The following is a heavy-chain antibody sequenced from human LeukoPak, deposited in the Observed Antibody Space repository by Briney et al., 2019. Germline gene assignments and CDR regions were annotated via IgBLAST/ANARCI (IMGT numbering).Heavy chain of an antibody. CDR2: IDPSGST. Sequence: SETLSLTCTVSGASIRHYYWSWIRQPAGKGLEWIGRIDPSGSTDYNPSLKSRVTISIDTSKDQFALKLNPVTAADTADYYCAKEGAGPGPDFDYWGQGTLVIVSS. V-gene: IGHV4-4*07. CDR3: AKEGAGPGPDFDY. D-gene: IGHD1-26*01. CDR1: GASIRHYY. J-gene: IGHJ4*02.